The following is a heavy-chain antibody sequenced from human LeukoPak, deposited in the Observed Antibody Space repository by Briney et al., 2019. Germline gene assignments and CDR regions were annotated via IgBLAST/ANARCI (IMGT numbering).Heavy chain of an antibody. V-gene: IGHV4-38-2*02. CDR3: AASKGSYNWFDP. Sequence: PSETLSLTCTVSGFSITSGFYWGWIRQPPGKGLEWIGSIYHGGSTYYNPSLKSRVTISVDTSKNQFFLKLSSVTAADTAMYYCAASKGSYNWFDPWGQGTLVTVSS. CDR2: IYHGGST. CDR1: GFSITSGFY. J-gene: IGHJ5*02.